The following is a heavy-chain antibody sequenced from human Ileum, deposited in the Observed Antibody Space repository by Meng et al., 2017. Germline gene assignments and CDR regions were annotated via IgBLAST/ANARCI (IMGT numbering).Heavy chain of an antibody. J-gene: IGHJ4*02. CDR1: GFTFNIYG. CDR2: IWYDGSNK. D-gene: IGHD5-12*01. CDR3: ARDADIVATILNY. Sequence: GESLKISCAASGFTFNIYGMHWVRQAPGKGLEWVAVIWYDGSNKYYADSVKGRFTVSRDNSKNTVYLEMNSLRAEDTAVYYCARDADIVATILNYWGQGTRVTVSS. V-gene: IGHV3-33*01.